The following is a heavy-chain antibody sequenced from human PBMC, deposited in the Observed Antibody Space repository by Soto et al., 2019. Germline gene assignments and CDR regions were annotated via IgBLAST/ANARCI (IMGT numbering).Heavy chain of an antibody. J-gene: IGHJ6*02. Sequence: ASVKGACKASGYTFTNYGCSWVRQAPGQGLEWMGWISGYNGNTKYAEKFQGRVTMTTDTSTSTAHMELRSLRSDDTAVYYCAREGQAPYYYYGMDVWGQGTAVTVSS. V-gene: IGHV1-18*01. CDR1: GYTFTNYG. CDR3: AREGQAPYYYYGMDV. CDR2: ISGYNGNT.